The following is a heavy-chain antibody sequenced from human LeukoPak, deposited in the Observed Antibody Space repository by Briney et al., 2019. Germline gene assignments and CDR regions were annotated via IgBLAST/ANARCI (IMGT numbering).Heavy chain of an antibody. J-gene: IGHJ6*03. V-gene: IGHV3-23*01. CDR2: ISVRGNT. CDR3: AKVGDGYNSYYYYYYYMDV. Sequence: GGSLRLSSAAPGFTFSSYAMSWVRQGPGRGLGWVSAISVRGNTYHADSVKGRFTISRDSSKNTLYLQMNSLRAGDAAVYYCAKVGDGYNSYYYYYYYMDVWGKGTTVTGSS. CDR1: GFTFSSYA. D-gene: IGHD5-24*01.